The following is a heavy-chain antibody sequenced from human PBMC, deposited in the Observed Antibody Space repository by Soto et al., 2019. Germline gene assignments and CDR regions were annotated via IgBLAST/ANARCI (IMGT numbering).Heavy chain of an antibody. CDR1: GFTFSSYA. D-gene: IGHD1-26*01. CDR2: ISYDGSNK. Sequence: GGSLRLSCAASGFTFSSYATHWVRQAPGKGLEWVAVISYDGSNKYYADSVKGRFTISRYNSKNTLYLQMNSLRAEDTAVYYCAREELGYYYYYGMDVWGQGTTFTVSS. J-gene: IGHJ6*02. CDR3: AREELGYYYYYGMDV. V-gene: IGHV3-30-3*01.